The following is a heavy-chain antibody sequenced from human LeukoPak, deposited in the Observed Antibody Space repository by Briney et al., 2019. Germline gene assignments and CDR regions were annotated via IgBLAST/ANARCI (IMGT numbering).Heavy chain of an antibody. CDR2: IYTSGST. CDR1: GGSISSYY. D-gene: IGHD3-3*01. V-gene: IGHV4-4*07. Sequence: SETLSLTCTVSGGSISSYYWSWIRQPAGKGLEWIGRIYTSGSTNYNPSLKSRVTMSVDTSKNQFSLKLSSVTAADTAVYYCARDRDYYDVWSGNDAFDIWGQGTMVTVSS. J-gene: IGHJ3*02. CDR3: ARDRDYYDVWSGNDAFDI.